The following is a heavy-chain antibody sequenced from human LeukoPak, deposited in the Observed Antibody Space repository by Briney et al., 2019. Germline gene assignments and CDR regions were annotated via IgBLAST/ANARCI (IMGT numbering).Heavy chain of an antibody. CDR2: IYTSGST. Sequence: SETLSLTCTVSGGSINIYYWSWIRQPAGKGLEWIGRIYTSGSTNYNPSLKSRVTISVDTSKNQFSLKLSSVTAADTAVYYCARQLYYDSSGFSAAKLYDYWGQGTLVTVSS. CDR3: ARQLYYDSSGFSAAKLYDY. V-gene: IGHV4-4*07. D-gene: IGHD3-22*01. J-gene: IGHJ4*02. CDR1: GGSINIYY.